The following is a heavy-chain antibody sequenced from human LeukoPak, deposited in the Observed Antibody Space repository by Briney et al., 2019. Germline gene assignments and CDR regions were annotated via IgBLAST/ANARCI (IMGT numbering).Heavy chain of an antibody. J-gene: IGHJ6*02. CDR2: ISGSGGST. CDR1: GFTFSSYA. D-gene: IGHD3-10*01. V-gene: IGHV3-23*01. Sequence: GSLRLSCAASGFTFSSYAMTWVRQAPGKGLEWVPAISGSGGSTYYADSVKGRFTISRDNSKNTLYLQMNSLRAEDTAVYYCAKDILWFGEMVDVWGQGTTVTVSS. CDR3: AKDILWFGEMVDV.